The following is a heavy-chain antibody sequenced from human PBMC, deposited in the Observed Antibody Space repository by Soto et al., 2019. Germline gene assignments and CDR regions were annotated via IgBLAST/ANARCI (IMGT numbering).Heavy chain of an antibody. J-gene: IGHJ4*02. D-gene: IGHD1-26*01. CDR3: ARDLHVGALDY. CDR1: GYTFTSYG. Sequence: QVQLVQSGAEVKKPGASVKVSCKASGYTFTSYGISWVRQAPGQGLEWMGWISANNGNTKYAQKHQGRVTMTTDTPTSTAHMELRSLRSDDTAVYYCARDLHVGALDYWGQGTRVTVSS. V-gene: IGHV1-18*01. CDR2: ISANNGNT.